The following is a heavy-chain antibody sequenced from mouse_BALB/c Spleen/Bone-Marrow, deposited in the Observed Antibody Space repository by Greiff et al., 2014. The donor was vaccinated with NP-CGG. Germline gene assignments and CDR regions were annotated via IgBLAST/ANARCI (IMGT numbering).Heavy chain of an antibody. CDR3: AKYYYGNSLFAY. V-gene: IGHV14-3*02. J-gene: IGHJ3*01. D-gene: IGHD1-1*01. CDR2: IDPANGNT. CDR1: GFYINDTY. Sequence: LEQSGAQLVKPGASVKLSCTASGFYINDTYMHWVKQRPEQGLEWIGRIDPANGNTKYDPKFQGKATITADTSSNTAYLQLSSLTSEDTAVYYCAKYYYGNSLFAYWGQGTLVTVSA.